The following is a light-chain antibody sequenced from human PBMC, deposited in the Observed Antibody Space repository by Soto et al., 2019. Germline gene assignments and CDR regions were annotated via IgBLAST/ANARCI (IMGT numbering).Light chain of an antibody. CDR2: GAS. J-gene: IGKJ1*01. Sequence: VFTQSPGTLSLSPGERATLSCRASQSVSSSYLAWYQQKPGQAPGLLIYGASSRATGIPDRFSGSGSGTDFTLTISRLEPEDFAVYYCQHYGSSTWTFGQGTKV. CDR1: QSVSSSY. CDR3: QHYGSSTWT. V-gene: IGKV3-20*01.